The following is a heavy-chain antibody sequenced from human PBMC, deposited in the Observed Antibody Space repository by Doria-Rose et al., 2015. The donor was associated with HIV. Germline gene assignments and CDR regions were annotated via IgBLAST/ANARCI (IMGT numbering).Heavy chain of an antibody. J-gene: IGHJ4*02. V-gene: IGHV2-26*01. CDR2: IFSDDEG. Sequence: QVQLVQSGPVLVKPTETLTLTCTVSGVSLSSPGMGVSWIRQPPGKALEWLANIFSDDEGSHKTSRKSRLTIARCTSKSQVVLTMTDMDPVDTATYYCARIKSSRWYHKYYFDFWGQGTLVIVSA. CDR3: ARIKSSRWYHKYYFDF. D-gene: IGHD6-13*01. CDR1: GVSLSSPGMG.